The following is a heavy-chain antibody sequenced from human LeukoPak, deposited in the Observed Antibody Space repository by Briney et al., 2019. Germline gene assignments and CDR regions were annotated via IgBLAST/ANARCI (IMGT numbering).Heavy chain of an antibody. CDR2: IYPGDSDT. J-gene: IGHJ4*02. D-gene: IGHD4-17*01. Sequence: GESLKISCKGFGYSFSNYWIGWVRQMPGKGLEWMGIIYPGDSDTRYSPSFQGQVTISADKSISTAYLQWSSLKASDTAMYYCARRSGDYAFDYWGQGTLVTVSS. V-gene: IGHV5-51*01. CDR3: ARRSGDYAFDY. CDR1: GYSFSNYW.